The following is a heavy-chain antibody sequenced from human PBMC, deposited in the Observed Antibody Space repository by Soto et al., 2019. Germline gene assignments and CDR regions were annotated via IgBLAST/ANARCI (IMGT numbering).Heavy chain of an antibody. CDR3: ARDEFFYGDTGSLPFQH. CDR2: IIPILGIA. D-gene: IGHD4-17*01. CDR1: GGTFSSYT. Sequence: QVQLVQSGAEVKKPGSSVKVSCKASGGTFSSYTISWVRQAPGQGLDWMGRIIPILGIANYAQKFQGRVTITADKSTSTAYMELSGLRSEDTAVYYCARDEFFYGDTGSLPFQHWGQGTLVTVSS. J-gene: IGHJ1*01. V-gene: IGHV1-69*08.